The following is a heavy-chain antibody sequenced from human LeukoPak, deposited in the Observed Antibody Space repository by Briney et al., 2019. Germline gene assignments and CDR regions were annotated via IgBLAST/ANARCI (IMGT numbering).Heavy chain of an antibody. CDR1: GGSINTDY. CDR3: ARETLVGTTNYFDN. J-gene: IGHJ4*02. V-gene: IGHV4-4*07. D-gene: IGHD1-26*01. CDR2: VYTSGNT. Sequence: TSGTLSLTCTVSGGSINTDYWSWIRQPAGRGLEWIGRVYTSGNTKYNASLQSRVTMSIDTSTKQFFLKLSSVTAAVTAVYYCARETLVGTTNYFDNWGQGTLVTVSS.